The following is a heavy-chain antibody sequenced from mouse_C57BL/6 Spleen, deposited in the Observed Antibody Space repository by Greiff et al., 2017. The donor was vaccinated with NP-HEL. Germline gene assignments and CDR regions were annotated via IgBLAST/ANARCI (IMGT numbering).Heavy chain of an antibody. D-gene: IGHD1-1*01. CDR2: ISYSGST. CDR1: GYSITSDY. V-gene: IGHV3-8*01. CDR3: ARSPYGSSLYWYFDV. J-gene: IGHJ1*03. Sequence: EVQLQQSGPGLAKPSQTLSLTCSVTGYSITSDYWNWIRKFPGNKLEYMGYISYSGSTYYNPSLKSRISITRDTSKNQYYLQLNSVTTEDTATYYCARSPYGSSLYWYFDVWGTGTTVTVSS.